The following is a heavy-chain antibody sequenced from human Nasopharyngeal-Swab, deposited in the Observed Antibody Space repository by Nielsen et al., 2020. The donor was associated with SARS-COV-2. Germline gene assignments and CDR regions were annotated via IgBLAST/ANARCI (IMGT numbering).Heavy chain of an antibody. Sequence: SGPTLVKPTRTLTLTCTFSGFSLSTSGVGVGWIRQPPGKALEWLALIYWDDDKRYSPSLKSRLAITKDTSKNQVVLTMTNMDPVDTATYYCAHRPGGVGDSYFDYWGQGTLVTVSS. CDR2: IYWDDDK. J-gene: IGHJ4*02. CDR1: GFSLSTSGVG. D-gene: IGHD2-21*02. CDR3: AHRPGGVGDSYFDY. V-gene: IGHV2-5*02.